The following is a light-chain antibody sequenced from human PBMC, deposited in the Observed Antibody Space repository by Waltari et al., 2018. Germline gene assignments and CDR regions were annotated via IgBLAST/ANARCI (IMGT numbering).Light chain of an antibody. V-gene: IGLV2-14*03. CDR2: DVT. Sequence: QSALTQPASVSGSPGQSITISCTETSSAVGVHNYVSWYQHHPDEAPKLIIYDVTNRPSGVSYRFSGSKSGNTASLTISGLQAEDEADYYCSSYITSSTYMVFGGGTKLTVL. CDR1: SSAVGVHNY. CDR3: SSYITSSTYMV. J-gene: IGLJ2*01.